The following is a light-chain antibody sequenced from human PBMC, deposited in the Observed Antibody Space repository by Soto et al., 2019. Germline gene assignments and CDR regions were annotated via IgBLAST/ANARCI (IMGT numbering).Light chain of an antibody. J-gene: IGKJ1*01. CDR3: QKYGTFWT. CDR1: HIVSSY. Sequence: TVLTQSPGTLSLSPGERATLSCRAIHIVSSYLAWYQQKPGQPPRLLIYDASNRATGIPARFSGSGSGTDFPLTISSLEPEDFAVYYCQKYGTFWTFGQGTKVDIK. V-gene: IGKV3-11*01. CDR2: DAS.